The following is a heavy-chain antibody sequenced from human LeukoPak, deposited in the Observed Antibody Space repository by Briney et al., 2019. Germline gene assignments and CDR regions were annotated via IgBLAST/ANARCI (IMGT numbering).Heavy chain of an antibody. CDR2: IIPIFGTA. Sequence: SVKVSCKASGETFISYAISRVRQAPGQGLEWMGGIIPIFGTANYAQKFQGRVTITADESTSTAYMELSSLRSEDTAVYYCASTVDILTGYAQYYYYGMDVWGKGTAVTVSS. CDR1: GETFISYA. D-gene: IGHD3-9*01. J-gene: IGHJ6*04. V-gene: IGHV1-69*13. CDR3: ASTVDILTGYAQYYYYGMDV.